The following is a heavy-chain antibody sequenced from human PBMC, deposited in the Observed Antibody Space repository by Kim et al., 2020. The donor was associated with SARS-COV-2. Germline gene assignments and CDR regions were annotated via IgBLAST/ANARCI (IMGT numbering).Heavy chain of an antibody. V-gene: IGHV3-48*02. CDR3: ARDSSTTPGDY. CDR2: M. D-gene: IGHD4-17*01. J-gene: IGHJ4*02. Sequence: MYYADSVKGRFTISRDNAKNSLYLQMDSLRDDDTAVYYCARDSSTTPGDYWGQGTLVTVSS.